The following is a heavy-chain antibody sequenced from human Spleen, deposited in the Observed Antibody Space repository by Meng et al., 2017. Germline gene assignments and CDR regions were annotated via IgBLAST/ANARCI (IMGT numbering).Heavy chain of an antibody. CDR2: VHYTGAT. Sequence: SETLSLTCTVSGGSISSSIYYWGWIRQPPGKGLEWIGSVHYTGATYYNPSLKSRVTISVDTSKNQFSLKLSSVTAADTAVYYCARSLVVAAPYGMDVWGQGTTVTVSS. CDR1: GGSISSSIYY. D-gene: IGHD2-15*01. CDR3: ARSLVVAAPYGMDV. V-gene: IGHV4-39*07. J-gene: IGHJ6*02.